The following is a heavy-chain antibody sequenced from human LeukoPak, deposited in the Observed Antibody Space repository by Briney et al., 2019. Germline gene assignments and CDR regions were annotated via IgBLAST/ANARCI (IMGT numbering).Heavy chain of an antibody. CDR3: ARDLFVAGTYYYGMDV. CDR2: INPNSGGT. CDR1: GYTFTGFY. J-gene: IGHJ6*02. Sequence: GASVKVSCKASGYTFTGFYIHRVRQAPGQGLEWMGWINPNSGGTNYEQNFRGRVTMTGDTSSSTAYMELSGLRSDDTAVYYCARDLFVAGTYYYGMDVWGQGTTVTVSS. D-gene: IGHD6-19*01. V-gene: IGHV1-2*02.